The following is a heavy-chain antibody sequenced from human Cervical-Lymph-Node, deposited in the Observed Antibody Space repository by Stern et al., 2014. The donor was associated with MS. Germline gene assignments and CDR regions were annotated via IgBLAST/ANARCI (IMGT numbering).Heavy chain of an antibody. CDR3: ARVLLGSSWYVYYYGMDV. D-gene: IGHD6-13*01. Sequence: VQLVESGAEVKKPGASVKVSCKASGYTFTSYGISWVRQAPGQGLEWMGWISAYNGNTNYAQKLQGRVTMTTDTSTSTAYMELRSLRSDDTAVYYCARVLLGSSWYVYYYGMDVWGQGTTVTVSS. CDR2: ISAYNGNT. CDR1: GYTFTSYG. J-gene: IGHJ6*02. V-gene: IGHV1-18*01.